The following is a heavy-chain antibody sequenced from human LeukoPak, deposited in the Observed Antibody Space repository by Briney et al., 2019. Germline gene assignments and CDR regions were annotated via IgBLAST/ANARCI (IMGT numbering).Heavy chain of an antibody. V-gene: IGHV1-2*02. J-gene: IGHJ6*03. D-gene: IGHD6-13*01. CDR2: INPNSGGT. CDR1: GYTFTGYY. CDR3: ARDQGSHTYYYYYMDV. Sequence: ASVKVSCKASGYTFTGYYMHWVRQAPGQGLEWMGWINPNSGGTNYAQKFQGRVTMTRDTSINTAYMELSRLRSDDTAVYYCARDQGSHTYYYYYMDVWGKGTTVTVSS.